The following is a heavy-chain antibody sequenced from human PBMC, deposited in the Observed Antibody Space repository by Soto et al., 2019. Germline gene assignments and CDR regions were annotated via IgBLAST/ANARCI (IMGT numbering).Heavy chain of an antibody. CDR3: ARNLKAGDSSGYLGY. Sequence: QVQLVESGGGLVRPGGSLRLSCAASGFTFSDYYMNWIRQAPGKGLEWVSYISGGSSFSDYADSVKGRFTISRDNAKNSLYLQMNSLTAEDTAVYYCARNLKAGDSSGYLGYWGQGTRVTVSS. V-gene: IGHV3-11*06. J-gene: IGHJ4*02. CDR1: GFTFSDYY. D-gene: IGHD3-22*01. CDR2: ISGGSSFS.